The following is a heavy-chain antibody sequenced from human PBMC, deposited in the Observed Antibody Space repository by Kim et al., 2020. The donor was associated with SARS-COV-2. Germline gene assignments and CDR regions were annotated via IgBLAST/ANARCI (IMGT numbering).Heavy chain of an antibody. V-gene: IGHV3-23*01. J-gene: IGHJ4*02. CDR3: AKGSMVRGVPGY. CDR1: GFTFSSYA. CDR2: ISGSGGSS. D-gene: IGHD3-10*01. Sequence: GGSLRLSCAASGFTFSSYAMSWVRQAPGKGLEWVSAISGSGGSSYYADSVKGRFTISRDNSKNTLYLQMNSLRAEDTAVYYCAKGSMVRGVPGYWGQGTLVTVSS.